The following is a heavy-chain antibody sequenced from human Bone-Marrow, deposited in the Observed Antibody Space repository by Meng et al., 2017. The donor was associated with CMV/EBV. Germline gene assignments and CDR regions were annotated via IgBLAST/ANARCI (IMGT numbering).Heavy chain of an antibody. D-gene: IGHD3-3*01. CDR1: GGSISSSSYY. CDR3: ARDNAIFGVVIPLHYYYGMDV. Sequence: ESLKISCTVSGGSISSSSYYWGWIRQPPGKGLEWIGSVYYSGRTYYNPSLKSRVTVSVDTSKNQFSLKLSSVTAADTAVYYCARDNAIFGVVIPLHYYYGMDVWGQGTTVAVSS. V-gene: IGHV4-39*07. J-gene: IGHJ6*02. CDR2: VYYSGRT.